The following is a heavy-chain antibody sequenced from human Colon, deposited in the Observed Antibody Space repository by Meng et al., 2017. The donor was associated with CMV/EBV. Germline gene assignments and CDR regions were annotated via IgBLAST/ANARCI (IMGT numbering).Heavy chain of an antibody. Sequence: GESLKISCAASGFTFSSYWMSWVRQAPGKGLEWVANIKQDGSEKYYVDSVKGRFTISRDNAKNSLYLQMNSLRAEDTAVYYCASRRGYSYGYGYWGQGTLVTVSS. D-gene: IGHD5-18*01. J-gene: IGHJ4*02. CDR2: IKQDGSEK. CDR3: ASRRGYSYGYGY. V-gene: IGHV3-7*03. CDR1: GFTFSSYW.